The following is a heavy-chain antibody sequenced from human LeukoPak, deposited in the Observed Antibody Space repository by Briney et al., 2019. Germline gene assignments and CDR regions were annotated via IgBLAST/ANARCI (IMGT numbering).Heavy chain of an antibody. Sequence: SVKVSCKASGGTFSSYAISWVRQAPGQGLEWMGGIIPIFGTANYAQKFQGRVTITADESTSTAYMELSSLRSEDTAVYYCASNLFPRDSGSRAFDIWGQWTMVTVSS. CDR1: GGTFSSYA. V-gene: IGHV1-69*13. J-gene: IGHJ3*02. CDR2: IIPIFGTA. D-gene: IGHD3-10*01. CDR3: ASNLFPRDSGSRAFDI.